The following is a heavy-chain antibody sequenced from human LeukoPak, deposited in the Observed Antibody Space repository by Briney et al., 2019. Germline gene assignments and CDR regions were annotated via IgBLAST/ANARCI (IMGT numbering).Heavy chain of an antibody. CDR2: IYYSGRT. Sequence: SETLSLTCTVSGGSITSSSYFWGWIRQPPGKGLEWIGSIYYSGRTYYNPSLKSRVTISVDTSKNQFSLKLSSVTAADTAVYYCARAPLIYYYYMDVWGKGTTVTVSS. V-gene: IGHV4-39*07. CDR1: GGSITSSSYF. J-gene: IGHJ6*03. CDR3: ARAPLIYYYYMDV. D-gene: IGHD2-8*01.